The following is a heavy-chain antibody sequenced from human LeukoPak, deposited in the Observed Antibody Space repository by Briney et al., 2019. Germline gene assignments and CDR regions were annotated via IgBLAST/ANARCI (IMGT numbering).Heavy chain of an antibody. CDR2: ISSSSSYI. Sequence: GGSRRLSCAASGFTVSSNYMSWVRQAPGKGLGWVTSISSSSSYIYYAESVKGRFTISRDNAKHSLYLQRNSLRAENTAVYYCARAPSPTAAFYIWGQGTMVTVS. CDR1: GFTVSSNY. CDR3: ARAPSPTAAFYI. V-gene: IGHV3-21*01. D-gene: IGHD2-21*02. J-gene: IGHJ3*02.